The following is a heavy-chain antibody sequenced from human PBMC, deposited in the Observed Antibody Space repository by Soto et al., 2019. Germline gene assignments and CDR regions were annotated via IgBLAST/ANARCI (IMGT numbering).Heavy chain of an antibody. CDR2: IYYSGST. D-gene: IGHD3-9*01. CDR3: ARQTVLRYFDWLLYSGFDP. CDR1: GGSISSSSYY. Sequence: QLQLQESGPGLVKPSETLSLTCTVSGGSISSSSYYWGWIRQPPGKGLEWIGSIYYSGSTYYNPSLKSRVTISVDTSKTQFSLKLSSVTAADTAVYYCARQTVLRYFDWLLYSGFDPWGQGTLVTVSS. V-gene: IGHV4-39*01. J-gene: IGHJ5*02.